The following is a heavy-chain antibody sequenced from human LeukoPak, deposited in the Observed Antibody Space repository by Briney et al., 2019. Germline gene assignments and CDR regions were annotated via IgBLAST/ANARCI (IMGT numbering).Heavy chain of an antibody. D-gene: IGHD1-7*01. J-gene: IGHJ3*02. CDR3: AVTGTTNAFDI. Sequence: SETLSLTCTVSGGSISSYYWSWIRQPPGKGLEWFGYIYYSGSTNYNPSLKSRVTISVDTSKNQFSLKLSSVTAADTAVYYCAVTGTTNAFDIWGQGTMVTVSS. CDR1: GGSISSYY. V-gene: IGHV4-59*01. CDR2: IYYSGST.